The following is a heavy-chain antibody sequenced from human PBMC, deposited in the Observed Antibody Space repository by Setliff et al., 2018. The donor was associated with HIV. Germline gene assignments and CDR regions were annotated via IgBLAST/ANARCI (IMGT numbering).Heavy chain of an antibody. CDR1: GYSFTDYY. V-gene: IGHV1-2*02. J-gene: IGHJ5*02. CDR3: AVASIVSTARWNH. CDR2: INTNSGDT. D-gene: IGHD1-26*01. Sequence: ASVKVSCKTSGYSFTDYYIHWVRQAPGQGLEWMGWINTNSGDTNYAEKFQGRVTMTRKTSISTAYMDLSSLTSDDTAVYYCAVASIVSTARWNHWGRGTLVTVSS.